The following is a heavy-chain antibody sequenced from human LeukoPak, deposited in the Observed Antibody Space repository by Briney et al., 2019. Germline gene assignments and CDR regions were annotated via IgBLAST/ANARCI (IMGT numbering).Heavy chain of an antibody. D-gene: IGHD1-14*01. CDR2: ITGSGGGT. Sequence: GGSLRLSCAASGFTFSSYAMSWVRQAPGEGLEWVSAITGSGGGTYYADSVKGRFTISRDNSKNILYLQMNSLSAEDTALYYCAKRVPGRYYCDSWGQGTVVTVSS. J-gene: IGHJ4*02. CDR3: AKRVPGRYYCDS. V-gene: IGHV3-23*01. CDR1: GFTFSSYA.